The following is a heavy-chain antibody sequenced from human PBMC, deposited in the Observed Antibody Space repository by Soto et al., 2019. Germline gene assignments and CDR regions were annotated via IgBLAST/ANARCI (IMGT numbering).Heavy chain of an antibody. D-gene: IGHD1-26*01. CDR3: ARDPFGYYVNYFDN. CDR1: GYSFAGYW. J-gene: IGHJ4*02. CDR2: IDPSDSQT. V-gene: IGHV5-10-1*01. Sequence: PGESLKISCKGSGYSFAGYWITWVRQKPGKGLEWMGRIDPSDSQTYYSPSFRGHVTISATKSITTVFLQMNSLRVEDTAIFYCARDPFGYYVNYFDNWGQGTLVTVSS.